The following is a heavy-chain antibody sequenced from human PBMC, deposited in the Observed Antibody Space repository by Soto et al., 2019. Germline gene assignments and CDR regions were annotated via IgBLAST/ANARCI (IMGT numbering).Heavy chain of an antibody. V-gene: IGHV3-11*01. CDR1: GFTFSDYY. J-gene: IGHJ5*02. D-gene: IGHD5-12*01. CDR3: ARDGYSGYDFSRFAP. Sequence: GGSLRLSCAASGFTFSDYYMSWIRQAPGKGLEWVSYISSSGSTIYYADSVKGRFTISRDNAKNSLYLQMNSLRAEDTSVYYCARDGYSGYDFSRFAPRAQRTPVPVSS. CDR2: ISSSGSTI.